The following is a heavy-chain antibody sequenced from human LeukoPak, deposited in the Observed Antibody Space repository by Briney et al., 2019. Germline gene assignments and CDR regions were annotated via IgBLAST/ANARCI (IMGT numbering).Heavy chain of an antibody. CDR1: GYSFTSYW. D-gene: IGHD3-22*01. Sequence: GESLKISCKGSGYSFTSYWIGWVRQMPGKGLERMGIIYPGDSDTRYSPSFQGQVTISADKSISTAYLQWSSLKASDTAMYYCARHRGGGGYHHYYYYMDDWGKGTTVTVSS. J-gene: IGHJ6*03. CDR3: ARHRGGGGYHHYYYYMDD. V-gene: IGHV5-51*01. CDR2: IYPGDSDT.